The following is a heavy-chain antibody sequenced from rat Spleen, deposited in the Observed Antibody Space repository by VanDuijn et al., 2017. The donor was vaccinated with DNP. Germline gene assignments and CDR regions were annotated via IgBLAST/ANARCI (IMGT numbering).Heavy chain of an antibody. CDR1: GFTFSDYN. V-gene: IGHV5-7*01. CDR3: VRPLGYCSYGFAY. Sequence: EVQLVESGGGLVQPGRSLKLSCAASGFTFSDYNMAWVRQAPTKGLEWVATIIYGGSSTYYGDSVKGRFTISRDNAKSTLYLQMDSLRSEDTATYYCVRPLGYCSYGFAYWGQGTLVTVS. CDR2: IIYGGSST. J-gene: IGHJ3*01. D-gene: IGHD1-12*01.